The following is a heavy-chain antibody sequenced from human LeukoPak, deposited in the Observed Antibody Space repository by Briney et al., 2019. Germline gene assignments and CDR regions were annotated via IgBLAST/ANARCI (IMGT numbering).Heavy chain of an antibody. J-gene: IGHJ6*03. CDR1: GGSFSGYY. CDR2: INHSGST. D-gene: IGHD6-6*01. Sequence: SETLSLTSAVYGGSFSGYYWSWIRQPPGKGLEWIGEINHSGSTNYNPSLKSRVTKSVDTSKNQFSLKLSSVTAADTAVYYCARGHRGPNIAAQPHDYYYYYYMDVWGKGTTVTVSS. V-gene: IGHV4-34*01. CDR3: ARGHRGPNIAAQPHDYYYYYYMDV.